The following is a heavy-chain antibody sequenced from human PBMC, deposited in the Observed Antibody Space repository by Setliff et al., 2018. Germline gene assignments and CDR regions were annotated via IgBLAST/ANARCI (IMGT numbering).Heavy chain of an antibody. J-gene: IGHJ6*03. Sequence: SVKVSCKAFGYTFAKYGTSWVRQAPGQGLEWMGGIIPIFGTANYAQEFQGRVTIITDESTSTAYMELSSLRFEDTAVYYCAREGVDTRSSTDYRYYMDLWGKGTTVTVSS. CDR1: GYTFAKYG. V-gene: IGHV1-69*05. CDR2: IIPIFGTA. D-gene: IGHD5-18*01. CDR3: AREGVDTRSSTDYRYYMDL.